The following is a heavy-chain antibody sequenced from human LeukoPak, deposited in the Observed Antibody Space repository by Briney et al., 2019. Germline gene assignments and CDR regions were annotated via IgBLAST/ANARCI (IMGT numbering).Heavy chain of an antibody. CDR2: IYYSGGT. CDR3: ARDEPINMVRGDMFDY. V-gene: IGHV4-39*07. CDR1: GGSISSSRNY. Sequence: PSETLSLTCAVSGGSISSSRNYWGWIRQPPGKGLEWIGNIYYSGGTYYNPSLKSRVTISVDTSKNQFSLKLTSVTAADTAVYYCARDEPINMVRGDMFDYWGQGTLVTVSS. J-gene: IGHJ4*02. D-gene: IGHD3-10*01.